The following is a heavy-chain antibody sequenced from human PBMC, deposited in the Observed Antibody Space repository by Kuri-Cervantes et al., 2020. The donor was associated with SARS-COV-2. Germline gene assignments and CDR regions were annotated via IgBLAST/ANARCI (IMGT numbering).Heavy chain of an antibody. CDR2: ISGSAGRT. J-gene: IGHJ6*03. Sequence: GESLKISCVASGFSSSDYAMSWVRQTPGKGLEWISVISGSAGRTYYADSVKGRFTVSKDNFRNTLYLQMNSLSAEDTAVYYCAKEIRRYYYMDVWGKGTTVTVSS. V-gene: IGHV3-23*01. CDR1: GFSSSDYA. CDR3: AKEIRRYYYMDV.